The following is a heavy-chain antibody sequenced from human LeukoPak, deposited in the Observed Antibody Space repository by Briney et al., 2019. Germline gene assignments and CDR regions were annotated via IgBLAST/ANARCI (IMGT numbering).Heavy chain of an antibody. J-gene: IGHJ3*02. CDR1: GFTFSSYA. Sequence: PGGSLRLSCSASGFTFSSYAMHWVRQAPGKGLECVSAISSNGGSTYYADSVKGRFTSSRDNAKNTLYLQMNSLRAEDTAVYYCARDLGWFGELSETDALDIWGQGTKVIVSS. CDR2: ISSNGGST. V-gene: IGHV3-64*04. D-gene: IGHD3-10*01. CDR3: ARDLGWFGELSETDALDI.